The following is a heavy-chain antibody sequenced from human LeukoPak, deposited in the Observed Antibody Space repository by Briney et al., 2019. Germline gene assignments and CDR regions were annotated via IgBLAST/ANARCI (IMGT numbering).Heavy chain of an antibody. CDR1: GVSISSDKYY. V-gene: IGHV4-31*03. D-gene: IGHD2-21*01. J-gene: IGHJ3*02. CDR2: MYYSGST. CDR3: ATPYCGTISCLDVFDI. Sequence: PSETLSLTCTVSGVSISSDKYYRSWIRQRPGKGLEWIGYMYYSGSTSYNPSLKSRVSISVDTSKSQFSLKLSSVTAADTAVYYCATPYCGTISCLDVFDIWGQGTMVTVSS.